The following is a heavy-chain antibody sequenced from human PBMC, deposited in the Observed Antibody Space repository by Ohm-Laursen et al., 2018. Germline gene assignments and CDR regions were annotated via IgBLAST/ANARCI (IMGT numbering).Heavy chain of an antibody. V-gene: IGHV3-9*01. D-gene: IGHD3-16*01. J-gene: IGHJ4*02. CDR1: AFTFDAYA. Sequence: SLRLSCAAAAFTFDAYAMHWIRQAPGKGLEWVSSANGDGRSMAYADSVKGRFSISRDNAKNSLYLQMDSLRDEDTGLYYCAKARGSSAYRPLDSWGQGTLVIVSS. CDR3: AKARGSSAYRPLDS. CDR2: ANGDGRSM.